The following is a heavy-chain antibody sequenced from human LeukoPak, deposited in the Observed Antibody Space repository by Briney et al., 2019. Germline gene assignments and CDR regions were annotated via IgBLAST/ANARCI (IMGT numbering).Heavy chain of an antibody. CDR2: ISGSGGST. V-gene: IGHV3-23*01. CDR1: GFTSSSYA. Sequence: PGGSLRLSCAASGFTSSSYAMSWVRQAPGKGLEWVSAISGSGGSTYYADSVKGRFTISRDNSKNTLYLQINSLRAEDTAVYYCAKDAPYYYDSSGYGGAFDIWGQGTMVTVSS. J-gene: IGHJ3*02. CDR3: AKDAPYYYDSSGYGGAFDI. D-gene: IGHD3-22*01.